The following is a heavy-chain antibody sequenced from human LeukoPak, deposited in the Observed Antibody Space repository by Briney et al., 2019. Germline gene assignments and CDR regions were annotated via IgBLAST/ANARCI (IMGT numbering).Heavy chain of an antibody. CDR2: IYHSGST. CDR3: TRDGMPVAGSLCC. CDR1: GDSISSGNW. V-gene: IGHV4-4*02. J-gene: IGHJ4*02. D-gene: IGHD6-13*01. Sequence: PSETLSLTCAVSGDSISSGNWWSWVRPPPGKGLEWIGEIYHSGSTNYNPSLKSRVTILVDKSKNQFSLKLNFVTAADTAVYYCTRDGMPVAGSLCCWGQGTLVTVS.